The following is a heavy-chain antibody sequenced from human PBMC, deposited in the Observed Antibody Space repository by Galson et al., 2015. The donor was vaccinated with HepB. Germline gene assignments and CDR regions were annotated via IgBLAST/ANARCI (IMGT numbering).Heavy chain of an antibody. CDR1: GGSISSGDYY. V-gene: IGHV4-61*08. Sequence: ETLSLTCTVSGGSISSGDYYWSWIRQPPGKGLEWIGYIYYSGSTNYNPSLKSRVTISVDTSKNQFSLKLSSVTAADTAVYYCARSPSRRFSPFDYWGQGTLVTVSS. CDR3: ARSPSRRFSPFDY. D-gene: IGHD3-3*01. CDR2: IYYSGST. J-gene: IGHJ4*02.